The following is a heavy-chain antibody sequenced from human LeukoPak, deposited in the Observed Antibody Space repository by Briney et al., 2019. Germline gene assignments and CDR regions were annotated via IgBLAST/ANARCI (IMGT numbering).Heavy chain of an antibody. CDR1: GLTFSDAW. D-gene: IGHD5-12*01. V-gene: IGHV3-15*01. CDR3: TWMATIFTLDH. J-gene: IGHJ4*02. Sequence: GGSLRLSCVLSGLTFSDAWMSWVRQAPGKGLAWVGRIRNDRITDYAAPVQGRFSISRDNSKNTFYLQMNSLRTEDTGMYFCTWMATIFTLDHWGQGTLVTVSS. CDR2: IRNDRIT.